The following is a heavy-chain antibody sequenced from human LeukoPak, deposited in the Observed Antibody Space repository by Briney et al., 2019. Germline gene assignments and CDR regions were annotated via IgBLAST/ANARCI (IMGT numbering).Heavy chain of an antibody. CDR3: ARDGAAAGGLGPDAFDI. Sequence: GGSLRLSCAASGFTFDDYGMSWVRQAPGKGLEWVSGINWNGGSTGYADSVKGRFTISRDNAKNSLYLQMNSLRAEDTALYYCARDGAAAGGLGPDAFDIWGQGTMVTVSS. V-gene: IGHV3-20*04. CDR2: INWNGGST. J-gene: IGHJ3*02. D-gene: IGHD6-13*01. CDR1: GFTFDDYG.